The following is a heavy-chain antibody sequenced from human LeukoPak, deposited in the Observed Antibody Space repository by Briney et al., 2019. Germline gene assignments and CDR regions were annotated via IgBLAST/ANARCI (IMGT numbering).Heavy chain of an antibody. D-gene: IGHD1-14*01. CDR2: ISASGDGI. V-gene: IGHV3-23*01. J-gene: IGHJ4*02. CDR3: AKTPGGAADNRVFDH. CDR1: GFTFSSHA. Sequence: GGSLRLSCAASGFTFSSHAMSWVRQAPGKGLEWVSAISASGDGIYYTDSVKGRFTMSRDNSKDTLYLQMNSLRADDTAVYYCAKTPGGAADNRVFDHWGQGALVTVSS.